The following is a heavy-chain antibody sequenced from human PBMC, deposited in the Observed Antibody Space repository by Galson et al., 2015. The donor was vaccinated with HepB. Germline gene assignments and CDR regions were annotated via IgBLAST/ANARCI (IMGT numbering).Heavy chain of an antibody. CDR1: GGSISSADYY. V-gene: IGHV4-30-4*01. D-gene: IGHD3-3*01. J-gene: IGHJ6*03. CDR3: ARGPSFGVVFPRLNYYFYMDV. CDR2: IYNSGST. Sequence: TLSLTCTVSGGSISSADYYWSWIRQSPGKGLEWIGYIYNSGSTYYNPSLNSRVTISVDSSKSQFSLKLSSATAADTAVYYCARGPSFGVVFPRLNYYFYMDVWGQGTTVTVSS.